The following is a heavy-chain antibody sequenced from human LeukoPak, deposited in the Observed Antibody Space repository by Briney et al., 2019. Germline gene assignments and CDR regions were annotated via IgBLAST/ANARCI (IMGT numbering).Heavy chain of an antibody. Sequence: GGSLRLSXAASGFTFSSYDMNWVRQAPGKGLEWVSYISSSGSGSTKFYADSVKGRFTISRDNAENSLYLQMNSLRVEDTAVYYCARDKEFSSGWYFDNWGQGTLVTVSS. CDR3: ARDKEFSSGWYFDN. CDR1: GFTFSSYD. V-gene: IGHV3-48*03. CDR2: ISSSGSGSTK. J-gene: IGHJ4*02. D-gene: IGHD6-19*01.